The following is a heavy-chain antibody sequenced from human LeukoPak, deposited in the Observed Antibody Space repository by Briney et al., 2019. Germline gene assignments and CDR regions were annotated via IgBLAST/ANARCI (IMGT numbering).Heavy chain of an antibody. CDR1: GGTFSSYA. CDR3: ARGGISDGYKTYSNDAFDI. D-gene: IGHD5-24*01. V-gene: IGHV7-4-1*02. J-gene: IGHJ3*02. CDR2: INTKTGNP. Sequence: ASVKVSCKASGGTFSSYAMNWVRQAPGQGLDWMGWINTKTGNPTYAQGFTGRFVFSLDTSVSTAYLQISSLKAEDTAVYYCARGGISDGYKTYSNDAFDIWGQGTMVTVSS.